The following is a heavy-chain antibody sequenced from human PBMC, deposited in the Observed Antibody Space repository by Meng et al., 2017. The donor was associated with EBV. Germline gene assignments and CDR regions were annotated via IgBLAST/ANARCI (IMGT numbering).Heavy chain of an antibody. V-gene: IGHV4-61*01. CDR1: GASVSGGTFP. J-gene: IGHJ4*02. CDR3: VKSSSSTPGVVDS. Sequence: QLQESGPGLVKPSETLSLTFTVPGASVSGGTFPWSWIRQPPGQELQWIGYIYDGGTTIYNPSLKSRVTIFLDTSRNQFSLGLRSVTTADTAVYYCVKSSSSTPGVVDSWGQGTLVTVSS. D-gene: IGHD2-2*01. CDR2: IYDGGTT.